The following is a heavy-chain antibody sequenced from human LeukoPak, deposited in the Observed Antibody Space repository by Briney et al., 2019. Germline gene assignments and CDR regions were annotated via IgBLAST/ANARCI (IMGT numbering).Heavy chain of an antibody. CDR2: IYYSGST. V-gene: IGHV4-59*01. Sequence: SETLSLTCTVSGGSISSYYWSWIRQPPGKGLEWIGYIYYSGSTNYNPSLKSRVTISVDTSKNQFSLKLSSVTAADTAVYYCARALFCSGGSCYKYYMDVWGKGTTATVSS. D-gene: IGHD2-15*01. CDR3: ARALFCSGGSCYKYYMDV. CDR1: GGSISSYY. J-gene: IGHJ6*03.